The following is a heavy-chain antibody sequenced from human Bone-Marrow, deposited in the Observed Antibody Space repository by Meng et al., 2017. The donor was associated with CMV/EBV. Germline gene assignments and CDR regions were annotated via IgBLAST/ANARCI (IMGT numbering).Heavy chain of an antibody. CDR2: INPQSGDT. CDR1: QYTFIDHH. J-gene: IGHJ6*02. CDR3: ARDSIVVPAIVYYYFGMDV. V-gene: IGHV1-2*02. Sequence: ASVKGSCKASQYTFIDHHMHWVRQAPGQGLEWMGWINPQSGDTKYAQKFQGRVTLSRDTSISTAYMELSRLRSDDTAVYYCARDSIVVPAIVYYYFGMDVWGQGNTVTVSS. D-gene: IGHD2-2*01.